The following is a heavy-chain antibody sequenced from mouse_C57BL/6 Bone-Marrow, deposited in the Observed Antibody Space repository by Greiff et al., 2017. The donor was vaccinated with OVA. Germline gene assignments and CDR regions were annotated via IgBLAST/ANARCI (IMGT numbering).Heavy chain of an antibody. CDR2: ISDGGSYT. CDR1: GFTFSSYA. CDR3: ARERRFHAMDY. J-gene: IGHJ4*01. Sequence: EVKLVESGGGLVKPGGSLKLSCAASGFTFSSYAMSWVRQTPEKRLEWVATISDGGSYTYYPDNVKGRFTISRDNAKNNLYLQMSYLKSEDTAMYYCARERRFHAMDYWGQGTSVTVSS. V-gene: IGHV5-4*01.